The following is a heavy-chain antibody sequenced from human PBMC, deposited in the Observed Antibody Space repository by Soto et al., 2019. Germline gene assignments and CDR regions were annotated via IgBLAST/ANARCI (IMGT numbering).Heavy chain of an antibody. Sequence: PGWSLRLSCAASGFTFSSYAMSWVRQAPGKGLEWVSAISGSGGSTYYADSVKGRFTISRDNSKNTLYLQMNSLRAEDTAVYYCAKDPGGAAAGLLDYWGQGTLVTVSS. CDR2: ISGSGGST. CDR3: AKDPGGAAAGLLDY. J-gene: IGHJ4*02. D-gene: IGHD6-13*01. CDR1: GFTFSSYA. V-gene: IGHV3-23*01.